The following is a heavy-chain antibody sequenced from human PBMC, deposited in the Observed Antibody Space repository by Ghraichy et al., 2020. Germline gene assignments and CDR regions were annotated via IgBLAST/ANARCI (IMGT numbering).Heavy chain of an antibody. Sequence: SLNISCAVSGGSISSGGYSWSWIRQPPGKGLEWIGYIYHSGSTYYNPSLKSRVTISVDRSKNQFSLKLSSVTAADTAVYYCARDRWEYDSSGYYSHWFDPWGQGTLVTVSS. J-gene: IGHJ5*02. V-gene: IGHV4-30-2*01. CDR2: IYHSGST. D-gene: IGHD3-22*01. CDR1: GGSISSGGYS. CDR3: ARDRWEYDSSGYYSHWFDP.